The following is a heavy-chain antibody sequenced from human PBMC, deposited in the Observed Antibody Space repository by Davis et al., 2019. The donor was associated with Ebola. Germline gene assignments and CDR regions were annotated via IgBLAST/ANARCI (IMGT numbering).Heavy chain of an antibody. Sequence: GGSLRLSCAASGFTFSSYEMNWVRQAPGKGLEWVANIKQDGSEKYYVDSVKGRFTISRDNAKKSLYLQMNSLRAEDTAVYYCARGIAARWYYYGMDVWGQGTTVTVSS. D-gene: IGHD6-6*01. V-gene: IGHV3-7*03. CDR2: IKQDGSEK. CDR3: ARGIAARWYYYGMDV. J-gene: IGHJ6*02. CDR1: GFTFSSYE.